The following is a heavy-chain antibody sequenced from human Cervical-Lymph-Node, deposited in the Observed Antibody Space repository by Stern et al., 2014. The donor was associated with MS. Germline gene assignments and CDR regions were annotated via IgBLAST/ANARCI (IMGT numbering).Heavy chain of an antibody. CDR1: GITFSSHG. CDR2: ISHEGSNK. CDR3: AGSWADALDI. D-gene: IGHD6-13*01. V-gene: IGHV3-30*03. Sequence: VQLVESGGGVVQPGRSLRLSCAASGITFSSHGMHWVRQAPGKGLEWVAVISHEGSNKNYADSVKGRFTISRDNSKNTLYLEMNSLRAEDTAVYYCAGSWADALDIWGQGTMVTVSS. J-gene: IGHJ3*02.